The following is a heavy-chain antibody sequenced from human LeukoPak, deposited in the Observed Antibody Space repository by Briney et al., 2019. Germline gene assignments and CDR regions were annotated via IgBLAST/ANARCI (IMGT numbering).Heavy chain of an antibody. V-gene: IGHV4-4*02. J-gene: IGHJ3*02. D-gene: IGHD2-2*01. CDR1: GGSISSGNW. Sequence: SETLSLTCTVSGGSISSGNWWSWVRQPPGKGLEWIGEIYHSGSTNYNPSLTSRVTISVDESKNYFSLKLNSVTAPATAVYFCARDQRVGYCGSSSCYGAFETWGQGTMVTVSS. CDR2: IYHSGST. CDR3: ARDQRVGYCGSSSCYGAFET.